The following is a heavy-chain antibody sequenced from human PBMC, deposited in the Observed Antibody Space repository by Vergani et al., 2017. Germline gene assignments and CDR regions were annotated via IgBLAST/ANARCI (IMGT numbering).Heavy chain of an antibody. Sequence: QVQLQESGPGLVKPSQTLSLTCTVSGGSISSGSYYWSWIRQPAGKGLEWIGRIYTSGSTNYNPSLKSRVTMSVDTSKNQFSLKLSSVTAADTAVYYCARRPGRYCSSTSCPRRGAFDIWGQGTMVTVSS. CDR1: GGSISSGSYY. CDR3: ARRPGRYCSSTSCPRRGAFDI. D-gene: IGHD2-2*01. J-gene: IGHJ3*02. CDR2: IYTSGST. V-gene: IGHV4-61*02.